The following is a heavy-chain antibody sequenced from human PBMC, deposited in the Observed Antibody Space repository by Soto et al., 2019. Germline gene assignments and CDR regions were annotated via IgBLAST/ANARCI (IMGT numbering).Heavy chain of an antibody. Sequence: GGPLRISCAASGFTFSSYAMSWVRQAPGKGLEWVSAISGSGGSTYYADSVKGRFTISRDNSKNTLYLQMNSLRAEDTAVYYSAKAGEAVAGKFDYWGQGTLVTVSS. CDR1: GFTFSSYA. CDR2: ISGSGGST. V-gene: IGHV3-23*01. D-gene: IGHD6-19*01. CDR3: AKAGEAVAGKFDY. J-gene: IGHJ4*02.